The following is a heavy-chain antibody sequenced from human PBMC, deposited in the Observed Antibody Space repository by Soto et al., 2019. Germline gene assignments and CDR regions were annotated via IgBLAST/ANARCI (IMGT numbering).Heavy chain of an antibody. Sequence: EVQLVESGGGLVQPGGSLKLSCAASGFTFSGSAMHWVRQASGKGLEWVGRIRSKANSYATAYAASVKGRFTISRDDSKNTAYLQMNSLKTEDTAVYYCTRHNDEDSGYDIESVLLDPWGQGTLVTVSS. J-gene: IGHJ5*02. CDR1: GFTFSGSA. CDR2: IRSKANSYAT. V-gene: IGHV3-73*02. CDR3: TRHNDEDSGYDIESVLLDP. D-gene: IGHD5-12*01.